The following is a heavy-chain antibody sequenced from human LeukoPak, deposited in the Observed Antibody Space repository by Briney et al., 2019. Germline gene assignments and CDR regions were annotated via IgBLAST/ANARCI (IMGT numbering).Heavy chain of an antibody. CDR3: ARESIQQQLVLEDRGYPYFFEH. D-gene: IGHD6-13*01. J-gene: IGHJ4*02. Sequence: GRSLRLSCAASRFTFSSYSMNWVRQAPGKGLEWVSSISSGGKYIYYADSVKGRFTLSRDNAKNSLYLQMNSLRAEDTAVYYCARESIQQQLVLEDRGYPYFFEHWGQGTLVTVSS. CDR2: ISSGGKYI. CDR1: RFTFSSYS. V-gene: IGHV3-21*01.